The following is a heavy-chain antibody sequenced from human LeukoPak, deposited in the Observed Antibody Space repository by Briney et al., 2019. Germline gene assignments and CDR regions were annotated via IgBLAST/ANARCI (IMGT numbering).Heavy chain of an antibody. Sequence: SETLSLTCTVSGGSISSSSYYWGWIRQPPGKGLEWIGTIYYSGSTYYNPSLKSRVTISVDTSKNQFSLKLSSVTAADTAVYYCARQKGYYYDSKGPYFDYWGQGTLVTVSS. CDR2: IYYSGST. D-gene: IGHD3-22*01. CDR3: ARQKGYYYDSKGPYFDY. CDR1: GGSISSSSYY. J-gene: IGHJ4*02. V-gene: IGHV4-39*01.